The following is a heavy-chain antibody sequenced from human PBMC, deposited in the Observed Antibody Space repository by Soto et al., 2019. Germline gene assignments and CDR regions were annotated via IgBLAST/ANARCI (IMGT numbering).Heavy chain of an antibody. CDR2: IYYSGST. D-gene: IGHD3-10*01. V-gene: IGHV4-39*01. Sequence: SETLSLTCTVSGGSISSSSYYWGWIRQPPGKGLEWIGSIYYSGSTYYNTSLKSRVTISVDTSKNQFSLKLSSVTAADTAVYYCASRAFNGSGSYYNPSVDYWGQGTLVTVSS. CDR1: GGSISSSSYY. CDR3: ASRAFNGSGSYYNPSVDY. J-gene: IGHJ4*02.